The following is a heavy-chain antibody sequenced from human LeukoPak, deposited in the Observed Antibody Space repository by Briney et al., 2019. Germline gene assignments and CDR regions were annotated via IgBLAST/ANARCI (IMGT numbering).Heavy chain of an antibody. Sequence: SETLSLTCTVSGGSISSSSYYWSWIRQPPGKGLEWIGYIYYSGSTNYNPSLKSRVTISVDTSKNQFSLKLSSVTAADTAVYYCASISGAYYFDYWGQGTLVTVSS. V-gene: IGHV4-61*01. D-gene: IGHD2-21*01. CDR2: IYYSGST. CDR3: ASISGAYYFDY. J-gene: IGHJ4*02. CDR1: GGSISSSSYY.